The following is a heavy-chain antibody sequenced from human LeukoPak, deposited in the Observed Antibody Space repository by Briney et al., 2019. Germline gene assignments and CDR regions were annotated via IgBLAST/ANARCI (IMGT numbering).Heavy chain of an antibody. D-gene: IGHD3-10*01. CDR1: GFTFSSYW. Sequence: SGGSLRLSCAASGFTFSSYWMHWVRQTPGKGLVWVSRIKSDGSTIYADSVKGRFTISRDNAKNTLYLQMNSLGAEDTAIYYCARAVTYFYGSVTYDWFDPWGQGTLVTVSS. CDR3: ARAVTYFYGSVTYDWFDP. V-gene: IGHV3-74*01. CDR2: IKSDGST. J-gene: IGHJ5*02.